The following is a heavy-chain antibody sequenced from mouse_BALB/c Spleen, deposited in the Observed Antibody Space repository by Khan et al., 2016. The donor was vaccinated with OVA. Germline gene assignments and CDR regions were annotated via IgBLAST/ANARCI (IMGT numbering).Heavy chain of an antibody. CDR3: ARRAYYGNWYFDV. CDR1: GYSITSDYA. CDR2: ISYSGST. J-gene: IGHJ1*01. D-gene: IGHD2-1*01. V-gene: IGHV3-2*02. Sequence: EVQLQESGPGLVKPSQSLSLTCTVTGYSITSDYAWNWIRQFPGNKLEWMGYISYSGSTSYNPSLKSRISITRDTSKNQFFLQLNSVTTEDTATYYGARRAYYGNWYFDVWGAGTTVTVSS.